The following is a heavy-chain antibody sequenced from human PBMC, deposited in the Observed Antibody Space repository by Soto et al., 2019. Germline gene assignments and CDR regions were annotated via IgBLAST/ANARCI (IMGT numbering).Heavy chain of an antibody. D-gene: IGHD2-15*01. V-gene: IGHV1-18*04. CDR1: GYTFTSYG. Sequence: QVQLVQSGGEVKKPGASVKVSCKASGYTFTSYGITWVRQAHGQGLEWMGWVSPYNGNTIYAQNVQGRDTMSTDTSTNTAYMELRGLRSDDTAVYYCARRVVVVPAAGLDVFDIWGQGTVVTVSS. CDR3: ARRVVVVPAAGLDVFDI. J-gene: IGHJ3*02. CDR2: VSPYNGNT.